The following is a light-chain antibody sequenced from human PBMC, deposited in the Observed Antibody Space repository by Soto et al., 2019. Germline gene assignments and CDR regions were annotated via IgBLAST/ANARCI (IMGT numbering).Light chain of an antibody. J-gene: IGKJ3*01. CDR1: QAISSNC. CDR2: SAS. Sequence: EIVLTQSPGTLSLSPGERATLSCRASQAISSNCLVWYQVKSGRAPRVLIHSASITATDIPDRFSGGGSGTDFSLTIGRLQREDFAVYYCQQCGSPPFTGGPGPKVDIK. CDR3: QQCGSPPFT. V-gene: IGKV3-20*01.